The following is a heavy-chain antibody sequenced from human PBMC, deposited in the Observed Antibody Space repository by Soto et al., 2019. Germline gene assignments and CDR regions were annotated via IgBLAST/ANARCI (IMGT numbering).Heavy chain of an antibody. D-gene: IGHD6-6*01. CDR3: ARDGYSSSSGS. J-gene: IGHJ5*02. CDR2: LSNGGTT. CDR1: GFTVRSYY. V-gene: IGHV3-53*01. Sequence: VGSLRLSCAASGFTVRSYYMSWVRQAPGKGLEWVSGLSNGGTTYYADSVKGRFTISRDNSKNTLYLQMNGLRAEDTALYYCARDGYSSSSGSWGQGTLVTVSS.